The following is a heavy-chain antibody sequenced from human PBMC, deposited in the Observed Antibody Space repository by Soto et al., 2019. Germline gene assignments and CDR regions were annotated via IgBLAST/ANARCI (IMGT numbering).Heavy chain of an antibody. J-gene: IGHJ4*02. CDR1: GFSLSTSGMC. CDR3: ARIRLLGHYDSSGYDY. Sequence: SGPTLVNPTQTLTLTCTFSGFSLSTSGMCVSWIRQPPGKALEWLALIDWDDDKYYSTSLKTRLTISKDASKNQVVLTMTNMDPVDTATYYCARIRLLGHYDSSGYDYWGQGTLVTVSS. V-gene: IGHV2-70*01. CDR2: IDWDDDK. D-gene: IGHD3-22*01.